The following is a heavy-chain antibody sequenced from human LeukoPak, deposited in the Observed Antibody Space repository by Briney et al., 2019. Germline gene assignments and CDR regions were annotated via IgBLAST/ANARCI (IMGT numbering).Heavy chain of an antibody. CDR2: ISGSGGSP. J-gene: IGHJ4*02. CDR1: GFTFRSYA. Sequence: GGSLRLSCAASGFTFRSYAMSWVRQAPGKGLEWVSGISGSGGSPYHADSVKGRFTISRDNSKNTLLLQMNSLRAEDTAVYYCARERYCSGTSCFELGYWGQGTLVTVSS. D-gene: IGHD2-2*01. V-gene: IGHV3-23*01. CDR3: ARERYCSGTSCFELGY.